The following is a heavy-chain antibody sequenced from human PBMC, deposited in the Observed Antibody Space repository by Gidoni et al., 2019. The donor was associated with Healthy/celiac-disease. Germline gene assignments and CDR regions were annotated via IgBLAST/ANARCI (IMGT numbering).Heavy chain of an antibody. V-gene: IGHV1-69*01. CDR2: IIPIYGTA. CDR1: GGTFSSYA. Sequence: QVQLVQSGAEVKKPGSSVKVSCKASGGTFSSYAISWVRQAPGQGLEWMGGIIPIYGTANYAQKFQGRVTSTADESTSTAYMELSSLRSEDTAVYYCARDRGGRWSPNKYFDYWGQGTLVTVSS. J-gene: IGHJ4*02. D-gene: IGHD2-15*01. CDR3: ARDRGGRWSPNKYFDY.